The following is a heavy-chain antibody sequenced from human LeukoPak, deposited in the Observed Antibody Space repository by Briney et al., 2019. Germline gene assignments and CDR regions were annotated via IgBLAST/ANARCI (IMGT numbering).Heavy chain of an antibody. D-gene: IGHD5-18*01. Sequence: SETLSLTCAVSGYSISSGYYWGWIRQPPGRGLEWIGEINHSGSTNYNPSLKSRVTISVDTSKNQFSLKLSSVTAADTAVYYCARGRRSGYSYRFDYWGQGTLVTVSS. V-gene: IGHV4-38-2*01. CDR2: INHSGST. CDR3: ARGRRSGYSYRFDY. J-gene: IGHJ4*02. CDR1: GYSISSGYY.